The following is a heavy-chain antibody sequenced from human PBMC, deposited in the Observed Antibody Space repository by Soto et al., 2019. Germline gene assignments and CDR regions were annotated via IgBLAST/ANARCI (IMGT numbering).Heavy chain of an antibody. Sequence: GGSLRLSCAASGFTFSSYAMHWVRQAPGKGLEWVAVISYDGSNKYYADSVKGRFTISRGNSKNTLYLQMNSLRAEDTAVYYCARGYSNYPLDYGMDVWGQGTTVTVSS. V-gene: IGHV3-30-3*01. J-gene: IGHJ6*02. CDR1: GFTFSSYA. D-gene: IGHD4-4*01. CDR2: ISYDGSNK. CDR3: ARGYSNYPLDYGMDV.